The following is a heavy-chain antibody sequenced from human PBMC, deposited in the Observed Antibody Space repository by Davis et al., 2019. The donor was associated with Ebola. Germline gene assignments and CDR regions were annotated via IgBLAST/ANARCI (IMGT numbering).Heavy chain of an antibody. CDR3: ASWGREGY. Sequence: SETLSLTCTVSGASIGSDDYYWTWIRQHPGKGLEWIGYISYGGSTYYNPSLKSRVTISVDTSKNQFSLKLSSVTAADTAVYYCASWGREGYWGQGTLVTVSS. D-gene: IGHD3-16*01. V-gene: IGHV4-31*03. CDR2: ISYGGST. J-gene: IGHJ4*02. CDR1: GASIGSDDYY.